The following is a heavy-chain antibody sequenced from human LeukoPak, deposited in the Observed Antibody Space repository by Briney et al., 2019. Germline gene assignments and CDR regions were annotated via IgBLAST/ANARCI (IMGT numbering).Heavy chain of an antibody. Sequence: ASVTVSCKASGYTFAMYYIHWVRQAPGQGLEWMGIINPSGGSTRYAQKFQGRVTMTRDTSTSTVYMELSSLRSDDTAVYYCAASPTGLMAAAGTGGYWGQGTQVTVSS. V-gene: IGHV1-46*01. J-gene: IGHJ4*02. CDR1: GYTFAMYY. CDR3: AASPTGLMAAAGTGGY. CDR2: INPSGGST. D-gene: IGHD6-13*01.